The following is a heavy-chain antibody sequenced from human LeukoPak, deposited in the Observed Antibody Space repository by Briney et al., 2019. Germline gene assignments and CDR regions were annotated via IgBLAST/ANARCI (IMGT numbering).Heavy chain of an antibody. CDR1: GYIFADYY. V-gene: IGHV1-2*02. CDR2: INPNSGGT. D-gene: IGHD1-26*01. J-gene: IGHJ4*02. CDR3: ARGEGYSGSYRADY. Sequence: ASVRVSCKASGYIFADYYMHWVRQAPGQGLEWMGWINPNSGGTNYAQKFQGRVTMTRDTSISTAYMELNRLRSDDTALYYCARGEGYSGSYRADYWGQGTLVTVSS.